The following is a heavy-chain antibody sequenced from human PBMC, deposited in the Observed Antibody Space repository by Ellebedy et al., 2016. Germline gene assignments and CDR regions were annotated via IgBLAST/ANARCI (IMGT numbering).Heavy chain of an antibody. CDR3: ARSTSMEVFDY. V-gene: IGHV4-34*01. D-gene: IGHD5-18*01. CDR2: INHSGST. CDR1: GGSFSGYY. J-gene: IGHJ4*02. Sequence: GSLRLSCGVYGGSFSGYYWSWIRQPPGKGLEWIGEINHSGSTNYNPSLKSRVTISVDTSKNQFSLKLSSVTAADTAVYHCARSTSMEVFDYWGQGILVTVSS.